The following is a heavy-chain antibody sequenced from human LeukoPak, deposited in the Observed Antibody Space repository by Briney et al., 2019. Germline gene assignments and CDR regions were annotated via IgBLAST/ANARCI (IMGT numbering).Heavy chain of an antibody. V-gene: IGHV3-53*01. CDR3: ARLQGYSLGYQYFYYMDV. J-gene: IGHJ6*03. CDR1: GFIVGDTH. D-gene: IGHD5-18*01. Sequence: GGSLGLSCAGSGFIVGDTHMTWVRQAPGKGLEWVSLVYSGITTHYADSVKGRFSISRDHSNNILYLQMNTLRAEDTAVYYCARLQGYSLGYQYFYYMDVWGTGTTVTVSS. CDR2: VYSGITT.